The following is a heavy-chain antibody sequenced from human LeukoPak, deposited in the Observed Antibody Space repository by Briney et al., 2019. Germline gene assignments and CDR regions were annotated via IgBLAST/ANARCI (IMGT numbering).Heavy chain of an antibody. D-gene: IGHD6-19*01. Sequence: GGSLRLSCAASGFTFSSYWMHWVRQAPGKGLVWVSRINSDGSSTSYADSVKGRFTISRDNAKNTLYLQMNSLRAEDTAVYCCAKARIAVAGRALDYWGQGTLVTVSS. J-gene: IGHJ4*02. CDR1: GFTFSSYW. CDR3: AKARIAVAGRALDY. V-gene: IGHV3-74*01. CDR2: INSDGSST.